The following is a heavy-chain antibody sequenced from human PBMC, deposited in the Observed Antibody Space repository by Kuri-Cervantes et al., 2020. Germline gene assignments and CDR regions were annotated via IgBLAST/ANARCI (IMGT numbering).Heavy chain of an antibody. J-gene: IGHJ6*03. CDR3: ARTTTGTTLGSPFKDYYYYYYMDV. CDR1: GGTFSSYA. D-gene: IGHD1-1*01. V-gene: IGHV1-69*05. CDR2: IIPIFGTA. Sequence: GGSLRLSCKASGGTFSSYAISWVRQAPGQGLEWMGGIIPIFGTANYAQKLQGRVTMTRNTSISTAYIELSSLRSEDTAVYYCARTTTGTTLGSPFKDYYYYYYMDVWGKGTTVTVSS.